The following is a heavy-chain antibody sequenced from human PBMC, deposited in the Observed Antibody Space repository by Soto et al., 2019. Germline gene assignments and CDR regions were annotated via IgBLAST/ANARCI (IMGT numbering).Heavy chain of an antibody. D-gene: IGHD5-12*01. Sequence: QVQLVQSGVELKKPGASVRVSCKASGYTFTNYGISWVRQAPGQGLEWVGWMSPNNGNTHYAPKLQGRVTMTRDTHTNTAYLDPRSLSSDDTAVYYCARVQSSGYDYWGQGTLVTVSS. CDR2: MSPNNGNT. CDR1: GYTFTNYG. J-gene: IGHJ4*02. CDR3: ARVQSSGYDY. V-gene: IGHV1-18*04.